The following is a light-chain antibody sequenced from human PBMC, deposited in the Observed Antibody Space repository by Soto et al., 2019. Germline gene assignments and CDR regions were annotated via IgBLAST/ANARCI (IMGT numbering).Light chain of an antibody. CDR3: QQYHDWPLT. Sequence: IQMTQSPASLSASIGDRVTITCQASQDISNYLNWYQQKPGKAPEVLIYHASNLQTGVLSRLSGSGTGTEFTLTISSLQSEEFAVYFCQQYHDWPLTFGGGTKVDIK. CDR2: HAS. CDR1: QDISNY. J-gene: IGKJ4*01. V-gene: IGKV1-33*01.